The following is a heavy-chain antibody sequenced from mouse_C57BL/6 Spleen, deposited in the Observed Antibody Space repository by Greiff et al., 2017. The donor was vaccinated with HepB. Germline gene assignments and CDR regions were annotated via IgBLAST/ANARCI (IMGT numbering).Heavy chain of an antibody. J-gene: IGHJ1*03. D-gene: IGHD3-1*01. V-gene: IGHV3-6*01. Sequence: EVKLVESGPGLVKPSQSLSLTCSVTGYSITSGYYWNWIRQVPGNKLEWMGYISYDGSNNYNPSLKNRISITRDTSKNQFFLKLNSVTTEDTATYYCARGRGFYWYFDVWGTGTTVTVAS. CDR2: ISYDGSN. CDR1: GYSITSGYY. CDR3: ARGRGFYWYFDV.